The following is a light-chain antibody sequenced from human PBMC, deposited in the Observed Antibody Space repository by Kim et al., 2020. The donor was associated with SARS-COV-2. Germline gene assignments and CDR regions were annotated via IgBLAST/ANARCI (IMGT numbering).Light chain of an antibody. CDR2: DAS. CDR3: QQRSNWRGT. V-gene: IGKV3-11*01. J-gene: IGKJ2*02. CDR1: QSVSSY. Sequence: SLSPGERATRSCRASQSVSSYLAWYQQKPGQAPRLLIYDASNRATGIPARFSGSGSGTDFTLTISSLEPEDFAVYYCQQRSNWRGTFGQGTKLEI.